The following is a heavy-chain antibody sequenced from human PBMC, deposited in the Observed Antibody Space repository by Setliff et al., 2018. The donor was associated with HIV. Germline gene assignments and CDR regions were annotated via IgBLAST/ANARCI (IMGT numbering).Heavy chain of an antibody. CDR1: GGPFSSTS. D-gene: IGHD1-26*01. CDR3: ASLSYSGSYFPPYFDL. CDR2: MYYSGST. J-gene: IGHJ2*01. Sequence: SETLSLTCTVSGGPFSSTSWSWIRQFPGQGLEWIGYMYYSGSTKYNPSLKNRVTLSMHTSKNRFSLKVNSVTAADTAVYFCASLSYSGSYFPPYFDLWGRGTLVTVSS. V-gene: IGHV4-59*01.